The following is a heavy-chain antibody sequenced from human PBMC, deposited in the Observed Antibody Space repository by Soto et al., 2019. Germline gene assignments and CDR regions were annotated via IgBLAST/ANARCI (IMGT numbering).Heavy chain of an antibody. CDR2: IIDSGGST. CDR3: AKGRSYYYYYGVDV. CDR1: GFTFSSCA. J-gene: IGHJ6*02. Sequence: EVQLLESGGGLVQPGGSLRLSCAASGFTFSSCAMGWVRQAPGKGLEWVSDIIDSGGSTYYAESVKGRFTISRDNSKSTLYLQMNSLRAEDTALYYCAKGRSYYYYYGVDVWGQGTTVTVSS. V-gene: IGHV3-23*01.